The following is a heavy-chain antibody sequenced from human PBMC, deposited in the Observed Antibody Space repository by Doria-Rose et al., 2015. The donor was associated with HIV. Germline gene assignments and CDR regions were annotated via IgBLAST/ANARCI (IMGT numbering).Heavy chain of an antibody. CDR2: IYSTGSP. J-gene: IGHJ4*02. CDR1: GDSIHNFY. V-gene: IGHV4-4*07. Sequence: QVQLQESGPGLVKPSETLSLTCTVSGDSIHNFYWTSVRQAAGRGLEWTGRIYSTGSPNYNPSLQSRVTISIDTSRSQFALSLRSVTAADTAFYFCARDRGDYWGQGALVTVTS. CDR3: ARDRGDY.